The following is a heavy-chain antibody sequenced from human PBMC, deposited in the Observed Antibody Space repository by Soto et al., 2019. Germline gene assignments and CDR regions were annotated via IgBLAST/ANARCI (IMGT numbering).Heavy chain of an antibody. CDR2: ISAYNGNT. D-gene: IGHD1-26*01. CDR3: ARDQWRGLLEHYYFYGRDV. J-gene: IGHJ6*02. Sequence: QVQLVQSGAEVKKPGASVKVSCKASGYTFTSYGISWVRQAPGQGLEWMGWISAYNGNTNYAQKLQGRATMTTATSTSTAYMELRGLRSDDTAVYYCARDQWRGLLEHYYFYGRDVWRQATTVTVSS. CDR1: GYTFTSYG. V-gene: IGHV1-18*01.